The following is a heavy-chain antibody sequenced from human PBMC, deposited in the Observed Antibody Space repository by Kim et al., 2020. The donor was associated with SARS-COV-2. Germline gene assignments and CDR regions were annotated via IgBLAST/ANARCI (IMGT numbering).Heavy chain of an antibody. CDR1: GGSFSGYY. D-gene: IGHD3-10*01. CDR3: ARENVLWFGELFPSWFDP. Sequence: SETLSLTCAVYGGSFSGYYWSWIRQPPGKGLEWIGEINHSGSTNYNPSLKSRVTISVDTSKNQFSLKLSSVTAADTAVYYCARENVLWFGELFPSWFDPWGQGTLVTVSS. J-gene: IGHJ5*02. CDR2: INHSGST. V-gene: IGHV4-34*01.